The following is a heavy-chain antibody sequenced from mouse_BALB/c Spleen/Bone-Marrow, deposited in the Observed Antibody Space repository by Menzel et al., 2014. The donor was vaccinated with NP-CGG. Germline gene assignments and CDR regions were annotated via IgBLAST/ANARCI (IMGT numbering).Heavy chain of an antibody. D-gene: IGHD1-1*01. J-gene: IGHJ2*03. CDR3: TRSITTAVEFDY. V-gene: IGHV1-5*01. CDR1: GYSLTSYW. Sequence: EVQLVESGTVLARPGASVKMSCKASGYSLTSYWMYWIKQRPGQGLEWIGAIYPGNSGTSYNQNFKGKAKLTAVTSASTAYMELSSLTNEDSAVYYCTRSITTAVEFDYWGQGTSLTVSS. CDR2: IYPGNSGT.